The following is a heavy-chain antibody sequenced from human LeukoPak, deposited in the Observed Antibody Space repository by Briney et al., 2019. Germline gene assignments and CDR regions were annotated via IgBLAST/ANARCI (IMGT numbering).Heavy chain of an antibody. CDR1: GFTFSNYW. Sequence: PGGSLRLSCAASGFTFSNYWMSWVRQAPGKGLEWVANIKEDGSEKYYVDSVKGRFIMSRDNAKNSLYLQMNSLRAEDTAVYYCVREIDYWGQGTLVTVSS. J-gene: IGHJ4*02. CDR2: IKEDGSEK. V-gene: IGHV3-7*01. CDR3: VREIDY.